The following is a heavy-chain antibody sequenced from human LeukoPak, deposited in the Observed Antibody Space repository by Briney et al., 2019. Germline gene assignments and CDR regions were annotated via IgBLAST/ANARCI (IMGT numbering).Heavy chain of an antibody. V-gene: IGHV4-31*03. Sequence: SETLSLTCTVSGGSISSGGYYWSWIRQHPGKGLEWIGYIYYSGSTYYNPSLKSRVTMSVDTSKNQFSLKLSSVTAADTAVYYCARVEYSSSTYYFDYWGQGTLVTVSS. CDR3: ARVEYSSSTYYFDY. D-gene: IGHD6-6*01. J-gene: IGHJ4*02. CDR1: GGSISSGGYY. CDR2: IYYSGST.